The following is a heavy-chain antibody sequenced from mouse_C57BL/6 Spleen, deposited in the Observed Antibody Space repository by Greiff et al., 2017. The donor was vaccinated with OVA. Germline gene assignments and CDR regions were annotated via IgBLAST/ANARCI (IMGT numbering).Heavy chain of an antibody. CDR3: TTGYGSLYYFDY. Sequence: VHVKQSGAELVRPGASVKLSCTASGFNIKDYYMHWVKQRPEQGLEWIGRIDPEDGDTEYAPKFQGKATMTADTSSNTADLQLSSLTSEDTAVYYCTTGYGSLYYFDYWGQGTTLTVSS. CDR2: IDPEDGDT. CDR1: GFNIKDYY. J-gene: IGHJ2*01. D-gene: IGHD1-1*01. V-gene: IGHV14-1*01.